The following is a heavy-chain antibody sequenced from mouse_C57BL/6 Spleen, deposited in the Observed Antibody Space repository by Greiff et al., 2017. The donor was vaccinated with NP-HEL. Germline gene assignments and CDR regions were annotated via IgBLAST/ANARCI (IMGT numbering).Heavy chain of an antibody. Sequence: EVQLQESGPELVKPGASVKMSCKASGYTFTDYNMHWVKQSHGKSLEWIGYINPNNGGTSYNQKFKGKATLTVNKSSSTAYMELRSLTSEDSAVYYCARASISTVVRDFWGQGTTLTVSS. J-gene: IGHJ2*01. D-gene: IGHD1-1*01. CDR3: ARASISTVVRDF. CDR2: INPNNGGT. V-gene: IGHV1-22*01. CDR1: GYTFTDYN.